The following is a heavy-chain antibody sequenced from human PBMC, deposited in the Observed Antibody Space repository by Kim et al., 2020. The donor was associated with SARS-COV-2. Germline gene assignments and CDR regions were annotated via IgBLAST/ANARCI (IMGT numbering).Heavy chain of an antibody. Sequence: YTGGRTNYNPSLQSRVTMSVNMSKNQFTLKLSAVTAADTAVYYCASALGHWGQGTLVTVSS. V-gene: IGHV4-4*07. CDR3: ASALGH. D-gene: IGHD3-16*02. CDR2: YTGGRT. J-gene: IGHJ4*02.